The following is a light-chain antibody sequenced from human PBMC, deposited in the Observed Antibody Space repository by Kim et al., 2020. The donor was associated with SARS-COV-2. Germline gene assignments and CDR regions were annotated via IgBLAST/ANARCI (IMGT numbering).Light chain of an antibody. CDR2: SAS. CDR3: QQYKTYPYT. Sequence: SASVGDRVTIPCRASQTISSGLAWYQQKPGKAPTLLIYSASNIQTGVPSRFSGSGSGTEFTLTISSLQPDDFATYYCQQYKTYPYTFGQGTKLEIK. V-gene: IGKV1-5*03. J-gene: IGKJ2*01. CDR1: QTISSG.